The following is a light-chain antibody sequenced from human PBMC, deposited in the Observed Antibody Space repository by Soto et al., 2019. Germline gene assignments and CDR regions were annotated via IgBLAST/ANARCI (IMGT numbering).Light chain of an antibody. CDR1: QTINTY. J-gene: IGKJ4*01. CDR3: QQCYSSPRT. V-gene: IGKV1-39*01. CDR2: AAS. Sequence: DIQMTQSPSSLSASVGDRVTITCRASQTINTYLNWYQQKPGKVPKLLIYAASSLKTGVPSRFSASRSGTEFTLTITSLQPDDFATYYCQQCYSSPRTFGGGTRVEIK.